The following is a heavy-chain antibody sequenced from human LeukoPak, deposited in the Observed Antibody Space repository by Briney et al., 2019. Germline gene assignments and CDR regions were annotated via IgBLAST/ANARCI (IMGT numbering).Heavy chain of an antibody. CDR3: ARVPGVTAGSNWFDP. J-gene: IGHJ5*02. CDR2: ISAYNGNT. CDR1: GYTFTSYG. Sequence: GASVKVSCKASGYTFTSYGISWVRQAPGQGLEWMGWISAYNGNTNYAQKLQGRVTMTTDTSTSTAYMELRSLGSDDTAVYYCARVPGVTAGSNWFDPWGQGTLVTVSS. V-gene: IGHV1-18*01. D-gene: IGHD2-21*02.